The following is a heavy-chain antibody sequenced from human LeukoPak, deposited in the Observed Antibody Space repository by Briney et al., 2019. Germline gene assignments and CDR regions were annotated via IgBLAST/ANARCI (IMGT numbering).Heavy chain of an antibody. J-gene: IGHJ3*02. Sequence: GGSLRLSCAASGFTVSSYYMIWVRQAPGKGLEWVSGIYSGGSTYYADSVKGRFTISRDNSKNTLYLQMNSLRAEDTGVYYCAREVVVVTARAGGAFDIWGQGTMVTVSS. V-gene: IGHV3-66*02. CDR1: GFTVSSYY. CDR3: AREVVVVTARAGGAFDI. CDR2: IYSGGST. D-gene: IGHD2-21*02.